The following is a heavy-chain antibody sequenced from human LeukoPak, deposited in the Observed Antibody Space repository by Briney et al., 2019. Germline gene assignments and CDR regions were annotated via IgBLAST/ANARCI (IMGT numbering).Heavy chain of an antibody. Sequence: PGGSLRLSCAASGFTFSSYGMHWVRQAPGKGLEWVAVIWYDGSNKYYADSVKGRFTISRDNSKNTLYLQMNSLRAEDTAVYYCARDRRRLGELSLMDDYWGQGTLVTVSS. CDR1: GFTFSSYG. CDR2: IWYDGSNK. CDR3: ARDRRRLGELSLMDDY. D-gene: IGHD3-16*02. V-gene: IGHV3-33*01. J-gene: IGHJ4*02.